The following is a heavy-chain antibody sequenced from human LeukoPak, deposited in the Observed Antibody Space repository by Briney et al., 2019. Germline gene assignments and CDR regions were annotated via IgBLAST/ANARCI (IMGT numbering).Heavy chain of an antibody. V-gene: IGHV3-21*01. CDR2: ISAGSDYI. J-gene: IGHJ4*02. D-gene: IGHD3-16*01. CDR1: GFTFSGYS. Sequence: GGSLRFSCAASGFTFSGYSMTWVRQAPGKGLGWVSYISAGSDYIYYADSVKGRFTISRDNAKNSLSLQMNSLRAEDTAVYYCARGGLGPSFDYWGQGTLVTVSS. CDR3: ARGGLGPSFDY.